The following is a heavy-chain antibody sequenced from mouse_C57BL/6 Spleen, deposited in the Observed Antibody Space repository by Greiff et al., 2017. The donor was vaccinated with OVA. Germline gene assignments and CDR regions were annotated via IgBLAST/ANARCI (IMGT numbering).Heavy chain of an antibody. D-gene: IGHD2-4*01. V-gene: IGHV1-50*01. CDR2: IDPSDSYT. Sequence: VQLQQPGAELVKPGASVKLSCKASGYTFPSYWMQWVKQRPGQGLEWIGEIDPSDSYTNYNQKFKGKATLTVDTSSSTAYMQLSSLTSEDSAVYYCARRDYEGAWFAYWGQGTLVTVSA. CDR3: ARRDYEGAWFAY. J-gene: IGHJ3*01. CDR1: GYTFPSYW.